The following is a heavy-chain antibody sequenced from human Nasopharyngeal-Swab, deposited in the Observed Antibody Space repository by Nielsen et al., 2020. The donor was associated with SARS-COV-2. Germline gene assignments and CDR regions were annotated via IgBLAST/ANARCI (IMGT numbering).Heavy chain of an antibody. CDR3: ARVWRQAGERIQSGYYDYYYYMDV. V-gene: IGHV4-59*12. D-gene: IGHD3-3*01. CDR1: GGSISSYY. Sequence: SETLSLTCTVSGGSISSYYWSWIRQPPGKGLEWIGYIYYSGSTNYNPSLKSRVTISVDTSKNQFSLKLSSVTAADTAVYYCARVWRQAGERIQSGYYDYYYYMDVWGKGTTVTVSS. J-gene: IGHJ6*03. CDR2: IYYSGST.